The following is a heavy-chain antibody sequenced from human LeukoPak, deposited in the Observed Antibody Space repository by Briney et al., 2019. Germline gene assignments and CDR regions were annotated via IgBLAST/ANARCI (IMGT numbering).Heavy chain of an antibody. J-gene: IGHJ4*02. CDR3: AKGPETTVIYYFDY. D-gene: IGHD4-17*01. V-gene: IGHV3-23*01. CDR2: ISGSGGST. CDR1: GFTFSSYA. Sequence: QAGGSLRLSCAASGFTFSSYAMSWVRQAPGKGLEWVSAISGSGGSTYYADSVKGRFTISRDNSRNTLYLQMNSLRAEDTAVYYCAKGPETTVIYYFDYWGQGTLVTVSS.